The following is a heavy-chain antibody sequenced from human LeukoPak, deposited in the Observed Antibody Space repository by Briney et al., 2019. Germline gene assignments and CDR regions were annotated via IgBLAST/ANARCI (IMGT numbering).Heavy chain of an antibody. V-gene: IGHV4-34*01. D-gene: IGHD6-13*01. CDR2: INHSGST. J-gene: IGHJ6*03. CDR1: GGSFSGYY. CDR3: ARGKIAALTCYYYYYYMDV. Sequence: PSQTLSLTCAVYGGSFSGYYWSWIRHPPGKGLEWIGEINHSGSTNYNPSLKSRVTISVDTSKNQFSLKLSSVTAADTAVYYCARGKIAALTCYYYYYYMDVWGKGTTVTVSS.